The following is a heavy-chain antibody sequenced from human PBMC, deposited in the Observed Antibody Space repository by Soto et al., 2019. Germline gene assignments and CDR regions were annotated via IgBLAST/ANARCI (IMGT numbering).Heavy chain of an antibody. CDR3: ARDRDDGDFSFDF. V-gene: IGHV4-59*01. J-gene: IGHJ4*02. CDR2: IYYTGST. D-gene: IGHD4-17*01. CDR1: SGSISNYY. Sequence: SETLSLTCTVSSGSISNYYWTWIRQPPGKGLEWIGHIYYTGSTNYNPPLKSRVTISVDTSKNQFSLKLNSVIAADTAVYYCARDRDDGDFSFDFWGQGILVTVSS.